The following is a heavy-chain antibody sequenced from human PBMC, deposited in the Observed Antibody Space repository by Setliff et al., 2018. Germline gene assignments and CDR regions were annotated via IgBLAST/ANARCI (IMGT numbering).Heavy chain of an antibody. J-gene: IGHJ5*02. D-gene: IGHD3-10*01. CDR3: ATDGPVLNGDYIS. CDR1: GGTFSDYY. Sequence: SETLSLTCAASGGTFSDYYWDWIRQSPEKGLEWIGTIYNPSVKSRVTISVDKSKNQSSLSLRPVTAADTAVYYCATDGPVLNGDYISWGQGTLVTVSS. V-gene: IGHV4-34*01. CDR2: T.